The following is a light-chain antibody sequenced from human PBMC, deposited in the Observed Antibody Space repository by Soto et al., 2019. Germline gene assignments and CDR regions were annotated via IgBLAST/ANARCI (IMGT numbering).Light chain of an antibody. V-gene: IGLV2-14*01. CDR1: SSDVGGYNY. J-gene: IGLJ1*01. CDR2: AVS. CDR3: SSYTSSSTLV. Sequence: QSALTQPASVFGSPGQSITISCTGPSSDVGGYNYVSWYQQHPGKAPKLMIYAVSNRPSGVSNRFSGSKSGNTASLTISGLQAEDEADYYCSSYTSSSTLVFGTGTKLTVL.